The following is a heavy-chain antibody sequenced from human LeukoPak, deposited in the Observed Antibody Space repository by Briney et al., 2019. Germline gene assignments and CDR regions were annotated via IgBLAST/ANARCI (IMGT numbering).Heavy chain of an antibody. V-gene: IGHV1-2*02. Sequence: ASVQVSCKASGFTFNGDYINWVRQAPGQGLEWMGWIHPNSGGTNYAQTFQGRVTMTRDTSISTAYMELSRLRSDDTAVYYCARFKSTGWSKYPFDYWGQGTLVTVSS. CDR3: ARFKSTGWSKYPFDY. CDR1: GFTFNGDY. D-gene: IGHD1-1*01. CDR2: IHPNSGGT. J-gene: IGHJ4*02.